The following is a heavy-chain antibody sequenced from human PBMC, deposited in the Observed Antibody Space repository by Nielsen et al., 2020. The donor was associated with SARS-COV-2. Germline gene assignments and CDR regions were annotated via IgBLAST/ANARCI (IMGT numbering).Heavy chain of an antibody. D-gene: IGHD3-22*01. Sequence: SLKISCAASGFTFDDYAMHWVRQAPGKGLEWVSGISWNSGSIGYADSVKGRFTISRENAKNSLYLQMNSLRAEDTALYYCAKLYYYDSSGPSDYWGQGTLVTVSS. V-gene: IGHV3-9*01. CDR1: GFTFDDYA. CDR3: AKLYYYDSSGPSDY. CDR2: ISWNSGSI. J-gene: IGHJ4*02.